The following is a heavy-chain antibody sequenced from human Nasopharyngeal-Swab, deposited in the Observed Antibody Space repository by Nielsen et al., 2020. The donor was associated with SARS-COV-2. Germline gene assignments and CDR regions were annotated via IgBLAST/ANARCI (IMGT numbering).Heavy chain of an antibody. CDR1: GFTISDYY. CDR2: ISTSGRST. D-gene: IGHD6-19*01. Sequence: GESLKISCAASGFTISDYYMAWIRQAPGRGLEWVSYISTSGRSTDSADSVKGRFTLSRDNSKNTLYLQMNSLRPEDTAIYYCAKDYGTGWSNIDSWGQGTLVTVSS. V-gene: IGHV3-11*04. J-gene: IGHJ4*02. CDR3: AKDYGTGWSNIDS.